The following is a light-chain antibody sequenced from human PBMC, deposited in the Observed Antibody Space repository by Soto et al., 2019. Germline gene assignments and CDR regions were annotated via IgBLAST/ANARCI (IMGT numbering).Light chain of an antibody. CDR2: DVS. Sequence: QSALTQPASVSGSPGQSITISCTGTSGEVGGYKYVSWYQQHPGKAPKLMIYDVSNRPSGVSNRFSGSKSGNTASLTISGLQAEDEANYYWGSYTRSSTLLFGGGTKLTVL. CDR3: GSYTRSSTLL. J-gene: IGLJ2*01. V-gene: IGLV2-14*01. CDR1: SGEVGGYKY.